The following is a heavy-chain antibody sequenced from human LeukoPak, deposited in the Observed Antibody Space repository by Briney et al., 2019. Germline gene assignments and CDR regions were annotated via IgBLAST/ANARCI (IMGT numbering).Heavy chain of an antibody. CDR1: SYSVSSGYY. D-gene: IGHD3-3*01. CDR3: ARGSGSGRYYFDY. CDR2: IYYSGST. V-gene: IGHV4-61*01. J-gene: IGHJ4*02. Sequence: PSETLSLTCAASSYSVSSGYYWSWIRQPPGKGLEWIGYIYYSGSTNYNPSLKSRVTISVDTSKNQFSLKLSSVTAADTAIYYCARGSGSGRYYFDYWGQGTLVTVAS.